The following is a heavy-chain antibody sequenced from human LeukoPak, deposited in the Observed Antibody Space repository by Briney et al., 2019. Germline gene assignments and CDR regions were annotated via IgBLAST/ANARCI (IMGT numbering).Heavy chain of an antibody. Sequence: SETLSLTCAVYGGSFSGYYWSWIRQPPGKGLEWIGEINRSGSTNYNPSLKSRVTISVDTSKNQFSLKLSSVTAADTAVYYCARGPGYDFWSGYYSLQPFDYWGQGTLVTVSS. CDR2: INRSGST. V-gene: IGHV4-34*01. J-gene: IGHJ4*02. D-gene: IGHD3-3*01. CDR1: GGSFSGYY. CDR3: ARGPGYDFWSGYYSLQPFDY.